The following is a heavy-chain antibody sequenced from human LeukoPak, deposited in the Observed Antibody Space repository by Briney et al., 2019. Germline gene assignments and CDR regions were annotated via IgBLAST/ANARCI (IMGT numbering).Heavy chain of an antibody. Sequence: ASVKVSCTASGYTFTSYAMHWVRQAPGQRLEWMGWINAGNGNTKYSQKFQGRVTITRDTSASTAYMELSSLRSEDTAVYYCAREEHSSGSYYFDYWGQGTLVTVSS. CDR2: INAGNGNT. CDR3: AREEHSSGSYYFDY. CDR1: GYTFTSYA. V-gene: IGHV1-3*01. D-gene: IGHD6-19*01. J-gene: IGHJ4*02.